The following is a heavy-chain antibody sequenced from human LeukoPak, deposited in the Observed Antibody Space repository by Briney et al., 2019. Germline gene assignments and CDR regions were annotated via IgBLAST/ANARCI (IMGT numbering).Heavy chain of an antibody. CDR3: AKDRLMATGYFDY. J-gene: IGHJ4*02. D-gene: IGHD5-24*01. Sequence: GGSLRLSCAASGFTFSSFAMSWVRQAPGQGLEWVSSISSGSSYMCYADSVKGRFTISRDTSKNTLFLQMNSLRADDTAVYFCAKDRLMATGYFDYWGQGTLVTVSS. CDR1: GFTFSSFA. V-gene: IGHV3-21*01. CDR2: ISSGSSYM.